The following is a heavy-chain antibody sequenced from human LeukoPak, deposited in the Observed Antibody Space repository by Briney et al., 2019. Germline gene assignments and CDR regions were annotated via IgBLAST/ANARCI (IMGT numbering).Heavy chain of an antibody. V-gene: IGHV1-69*13. CDR2: IIPIFGTA. CDR1: GGTFSSYA. D-gene: IGHD3-3*01. Sequence: ASVKLSCKASGGTFSSYAISWVRQAPGQGLEWMGGIIPIFGTANYAQKFQGRVTITADESTSTAYMELSSLRSEDTAVYYCARSAYYDFWSGYSPRAFDIWGQGTMVTVSS. CDR3: ARSAYYDFWSGYSPRAFDI. J-gene: IGHJ3*02.